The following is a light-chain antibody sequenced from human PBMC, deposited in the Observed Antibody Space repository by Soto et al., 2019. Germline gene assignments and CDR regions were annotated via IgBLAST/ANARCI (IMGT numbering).Light chain of an antibody. Sequence: QSALTQPASVSGSPGQSITISCTGTSNDVGGYNYVSWYQQHPGKAPKLMIYDVSNRPSGVSNRFSGSKSANTASLTISGLQTEDESDYYFSSYTGSSTDVFGTGTKLTVL. V-gene: IGLV2-14*03. CDR3: SSYTGSSTDV. J-gene: IGLJ1*01. CDR2: DVS. CDR1: SNDVGGYNY.